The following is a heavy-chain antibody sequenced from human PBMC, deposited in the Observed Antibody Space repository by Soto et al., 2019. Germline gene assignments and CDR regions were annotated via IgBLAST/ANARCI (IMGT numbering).Heavy chain of an antibody. Sequence: VAAVDVCWDACGGGFSSYSIMWVRQAPGQGLEWMGGIIPIFGTANYAQKFQGRVTITADESTSTAYMELSSMRSEDPAVYYCASNGFRVCWVQGSLVTGSS. V-gene: IGHV1-69*13. J-gene: IGHJ4*02. D-gene: IGHD2-8*01. CDR2: IIPIFGTA. CDR1: GGGFSSYS. CDR3: ASNGFRVC.